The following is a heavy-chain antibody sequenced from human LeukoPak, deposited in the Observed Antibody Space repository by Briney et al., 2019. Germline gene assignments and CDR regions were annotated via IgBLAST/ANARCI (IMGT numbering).Heavy chain of an antibody. CDR3: ARDNEAGYCSSTSCSNWFDP. Sequence: ASVKVSCKASGYTFTSYGISWVRQAPGQGLEWMGWISAYNGNTNYAQKLQGRVTMTTDTSTSTAYMELRSLRSDDTAVYYCARDNEAGYCSSTSCSNWFDPWGQGTLVTVSS. J-gene: IGHJ5*02. CDR2: ISAYNGNT. CDR1: GYTFTSYG. D-gene: IGHD2-2*01. V-gene: IGHV1-18*01.